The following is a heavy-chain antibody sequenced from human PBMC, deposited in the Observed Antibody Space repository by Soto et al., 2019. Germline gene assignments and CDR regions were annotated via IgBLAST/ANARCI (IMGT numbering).Heavy chain of an antibody. V-gene: IGHV1-8*01. CDR2: MNPNSGYT. CDR3: ARGPLINYYYYMDV. Sequence: GASVKVSCKASGYTFTSYDINWVRQATGQGLEWMGWMNPNSGYTGYAQKFQGRVTMTRNTSISTAYTELSSLRSEDTAVYFCARGPLINYYYYMDVWGKGTTVTVSS. CDR1: GYTFTSYD. J-gene: IGHJ6*03.